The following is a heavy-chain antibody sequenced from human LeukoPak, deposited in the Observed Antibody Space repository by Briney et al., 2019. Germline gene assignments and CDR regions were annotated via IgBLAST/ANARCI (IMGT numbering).Heavy chain of an antibody. CDR2: IRSKANSYAT. J-gene: IGHJ4*02. V-gene: IGHV3-73*01. D-gene: IGHD1-26*01. CDR1: GFTFSGSA. CDR3: TRPGIVGATRGDY. Sequence: GGSLRLSCAASGFTFSGSAMHWVRQASGKGLEWVGRIRSKANSYATAYAASVKGRFTISRDDSKNTAYLQMNSLKTEDTAVYYCTRPGIVGATRGDYWGQGTLVTVSS.